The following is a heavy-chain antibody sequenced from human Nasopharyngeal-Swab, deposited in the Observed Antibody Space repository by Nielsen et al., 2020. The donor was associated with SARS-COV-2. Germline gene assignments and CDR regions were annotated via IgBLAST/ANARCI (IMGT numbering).Heavy chain of an antibody. V-gene: IGHV4-59*01. D-gene: IGHD1-26*01. Sequence: SETLSLTYTVSGASISSYYWSWIRQPPGKGLEWIGYIYYSGSTNYNPSLKSRVTISIDTSKNQFSLQLGSVTAADTAVYYCARDRRYSGSSGSFDIWGQGTLVTVSS. CDR3: ARDRRYSGSSGSFDI. J-gene: IGHJ3*02. CDR2: IYYSGST. CDR1: GASISSYY.